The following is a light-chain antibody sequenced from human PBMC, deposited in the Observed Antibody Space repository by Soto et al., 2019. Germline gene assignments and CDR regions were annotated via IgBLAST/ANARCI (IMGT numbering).Light chain of an antibody. CDR3: SSYTSSSTLGV. V-gene: IGLV2-8*01. CDR2: AVN. CDR1: SSDVGGYQY. J-gene: IGLJ1*01. Sequence: QSALTQPPSASGSPGQSVTISCTGTSSDVGGYQYVSWFQQKSGKAPKLIIYAVNERPSGVPDRFFGSKSDNTASLTVSGLQAEDEADYYCSSYTSSSTLGVFGTGTKVTVL.